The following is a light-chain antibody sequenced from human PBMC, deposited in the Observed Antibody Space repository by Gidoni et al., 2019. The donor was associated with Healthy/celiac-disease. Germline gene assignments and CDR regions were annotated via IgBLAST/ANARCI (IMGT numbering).Light chain of an antibody. CDR1: QSVSSN. Sequence: EQVMTQSPATLSVSPGERATLSCRARQSVSSNVAWYQQKPGQAPRLLIYGASTRATGIPARFSGSGSGTEFTLTISSLQSEDFAVSYCQQYNNWPRTFGQGTKVEIK. CDR2: GAS. CDR3: QQYNNWPRT. V-gene: IGKV3-15*01. J-gene: IGKJ1*01.